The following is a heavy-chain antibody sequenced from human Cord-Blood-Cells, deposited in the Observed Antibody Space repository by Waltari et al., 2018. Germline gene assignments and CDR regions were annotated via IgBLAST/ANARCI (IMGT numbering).Heavy chain of an antibody. CDR3: ARDRVVGATMGGGVDY. V-gene: IGHV1-3*01. D-gene: IGHD1-26*01. CDR2: INAGNGNT. J-gene: IGHJ4*02. CDR1: GYTFTSYA. Sequence: QVQLVQSGAEVKKPGASVKVSCKASGYTFTSYAMHWVRQAPGQRLEWMGWINAGNGNTKYSQKFQGRVTITRDTFASTAYMELSSLRSEDTAVYYCARDRVVGATMGGGVDYWGQGTLVTVSS.